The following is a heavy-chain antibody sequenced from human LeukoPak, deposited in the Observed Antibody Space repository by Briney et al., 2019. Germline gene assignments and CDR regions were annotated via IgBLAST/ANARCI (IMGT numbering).Heavy chain of an antibody. Sequence: PGGSLRLSCGPSVFTFSIYGMHWVREAPGKGVEGLALISVDGVQTDYADSVKGRFTISRDSSQHTMYLQMNSLRAEDKAVYYCEKDRGRSSADDGMDVWGQGTTVTVSS. CDR1: VFTFSIYG. J-gene: IGHJ6*01. CDR3: EKDRGRSSADDGMDV. CDR2: ISVDGVQT. D-gene: IGHD6-13*01. V-gene: IGHV3-30*18.